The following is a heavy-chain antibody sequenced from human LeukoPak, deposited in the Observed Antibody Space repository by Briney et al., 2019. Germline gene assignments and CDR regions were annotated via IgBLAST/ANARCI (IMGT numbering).Heavy chain of an antibody. V-gene: IGHV3-53*01. J-gene: IGHJ3*02. CDR1: GFTVSSNY. D-gene: IGHD6-13*01. CDR3: VRGSRSWFDTFDI. Sequence: SGGSLRLSCAASGFTVSSNYMTWVRQPPGKGLQWVSVIYGDGDTYYTDSVKGRFTISRDNSKNTISLQMNSLRAEDTAMYYCVRGSRSWFDTFDIWGQGTMVTVSS. CDR2: IYGDGDT.